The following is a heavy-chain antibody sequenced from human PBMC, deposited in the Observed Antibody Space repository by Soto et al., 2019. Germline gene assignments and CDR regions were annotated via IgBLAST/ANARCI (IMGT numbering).Heavy chain of an antibody. Sequence: SVKVSCKASGGTFSSYAISWVRQAPGQGLEWMGGIIPIFGTANYAQKFQGRVTITADESTSTAYMELSSLRSEDTAVYYCARDIQGYCISTSCYTLGWFAPWGQGTLVTVSS. CDR1: GGTFSSYA. CDR2: IIPIFGTA. CDR3: ARDIQGYCISTSCYTLGWFAP. V-gene: IGHV1-69*13. J-gene: IGHJ5*02. D-gene: IGHD2-2*02.